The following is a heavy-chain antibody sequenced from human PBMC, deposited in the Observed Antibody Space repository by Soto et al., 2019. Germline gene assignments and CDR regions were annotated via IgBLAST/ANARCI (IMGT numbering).Heavy chain of an antibody. J-gene: IGHJ4*02. CDR3: ARAPSSLGYSGDPYYFDY. CDR2: IYYSGST. D-gene: IGHD5-12*01. Sequence: SETLSLTCTVSGGSISSYYWSWIRQPPGKGLEWIGYIYYSGSTNYNPSLKSRVTISVDTSKNQFSLKLSSVTAADTAVYYCARAPSSLGYSGDPYYFDYWGQGTLVTVSS. V-gene: IGHV4-59*01. CDR1: GGSISSYY.